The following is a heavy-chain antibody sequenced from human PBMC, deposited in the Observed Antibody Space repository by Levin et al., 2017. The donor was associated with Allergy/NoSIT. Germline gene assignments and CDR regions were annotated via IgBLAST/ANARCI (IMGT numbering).Heavy chain of an antibody. CDR2: IVVGSGNT. CDR1: GFTFTSSA. D-gene: IGHD3-16*02. J-gene: IGHJ4*02. Sequence: KISCKASGFTFTSSAVQWVRQARGQRLEWIGWIVVGSGNTNYAQKFQERVTITRDMSTSTAYMELSSLRSEDTAVYYCAADMMITFGGVIGPGGYWGQGTLVTVSS. V-gene: IGHV1-58*01. CDR3: AADMMITFGGVIGPGGY.